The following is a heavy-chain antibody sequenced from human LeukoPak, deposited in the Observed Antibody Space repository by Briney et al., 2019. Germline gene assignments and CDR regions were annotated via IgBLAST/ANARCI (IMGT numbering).Heavy chain of an antibody. D-gene: IGHD3-22*01. V-gene: IGHV3-15*01. CDR3: TTDGTTYYYDSSGYFLDY. Sequence: GGSLRLSCAASGFTFSNAWMSWVRQAPGKGLEWVGRIKSKTDGGTTDYAAPVKGRFTISRDDSKNTLYLQMNGLKTEDTAVYYCTTDGTTYYYDSSGYFLDYWGQGTLVTVSS. CDR2: IKSKTDGGTT. J-gene: IGHJ4*02. CDR1: GFTFSNAW.